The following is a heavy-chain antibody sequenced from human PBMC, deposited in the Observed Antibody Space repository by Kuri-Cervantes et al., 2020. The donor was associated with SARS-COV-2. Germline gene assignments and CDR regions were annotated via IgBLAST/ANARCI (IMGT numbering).Heavy chain of an antibody. CDR2: ISYDGNNE. D-gene: IGHD7-27*01. CDR1: GFTFSTYA. CDR3: ARSHAVGKTSYFALDV. Sequence: GESLKISCAASGFTFSTYAITWVRRAPGKGLEWVAVISYDGNNEYYAESVRGRFTISRDNSKNSLYLQMNSLRAEDTAAYYCARSHAVGKTSYFALDVWGQGTTVTVSS. J-gene: IGHJ6*02. V-gene: IGHV3-30-3*01.